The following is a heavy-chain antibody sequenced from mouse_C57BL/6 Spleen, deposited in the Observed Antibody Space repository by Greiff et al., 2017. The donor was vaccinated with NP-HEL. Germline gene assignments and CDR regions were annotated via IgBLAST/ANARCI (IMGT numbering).Heavy chain of an antibody. CDR3: ARRDYAFDY. D-gene: IGHD2-4*01. J-gene: IGHJ2*01. Sequence: QVQLQQPGAELVKPGASVKMSCTASGYTFTSYWITWVKQGPGQGLEWIGDIYPGSGSTNYKEKFKSKATLTADTSSSTAYMQLSSLTSEDTAVYHGARRDYAFDYWAQGTTLTVSS. V-gene: IGHV1-55*01. CDR2: IYPGSGST. CDR1: GYTFTSYW.